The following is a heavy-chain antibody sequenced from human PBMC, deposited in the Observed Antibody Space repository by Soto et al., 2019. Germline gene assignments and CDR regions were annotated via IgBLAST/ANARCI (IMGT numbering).Heavy chain of an antibody. CDR2: SYTSGST. J-gene: IGHJ4*02. CDR3: ARDGGCTLYLNY. V-gene: IGHV4-4*07. D-gene: IGHD2-15*01. CDR1: AGSISSYY. Sequence: PYQRRSLTCTVSAGSISSYYWSWIRQHAGKGHELIGRSYTSGSTTYNSSLKSRVTLSEDPPTNQFSLNLCSVPAAHTPVYDRARDGGCTLYLNYCGRGTLVT.